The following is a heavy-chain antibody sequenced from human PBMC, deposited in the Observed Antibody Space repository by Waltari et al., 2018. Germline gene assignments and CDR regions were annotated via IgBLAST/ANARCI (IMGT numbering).Heavy chain of an antibody. V-gene: IGHV1-3*01. D-gene: IGHD1-26*01. Sequence: QVQLVESGAEVKKPGASVKVSCKASGYTFTTNAIHWVRQAPGQRFEWMGWINPVNGETKYAQNFQGRVTITRVTSASTAYMELINLTSEDTALYYCTRDSGVGGTWAFDIWGQGTMVTVSS. CDR1: GYTFTTNA. CDR3: TRDSGVGGTWAFDI. CDR2: INPVNGET. J-gene: IGHJ3*02.